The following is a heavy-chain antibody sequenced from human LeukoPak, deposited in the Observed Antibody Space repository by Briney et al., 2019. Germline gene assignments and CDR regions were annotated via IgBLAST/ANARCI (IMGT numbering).Heavy chain of an antibody. CDR2: INSDGSST. D-gene: IGHD3-10*01. J-gene: IGHJ4*02. CDR3: ARLLWFGYYFDY. CDR1: GFTFSSYA. Sequence: QPGRSLRLSCAASGFTFSSYAMHWVRQAPGQGLVWVSRINSDGSSTSYADSVKGRFTISRDNAKNTLYLQMNNLRAEDTAVYYCARLLWFGYYFDYWGQGTLVTVSS. V-gene: IGHV3-74*01.